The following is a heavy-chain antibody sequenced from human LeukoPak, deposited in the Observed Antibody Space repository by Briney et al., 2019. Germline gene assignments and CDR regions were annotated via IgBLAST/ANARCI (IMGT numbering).Heavy chain of an antibody. V-gene: IGHV4-61*01. CDR2: IYYSGST. J-gene: IGHJ4*02. Sequence: SETLSLTCTVSGGSISSSSYYWSWIRQPPGKGLEWIGYIYYSGSTNYNPSLKSRVTMSVDTSKNQFSLRLSSVTAADTAVYYCAREGYTSGWYKTDYWGQGTLVTVSS. D-gene: IGHD6-19*01. CDR1: GGSISSSSYY. CDR3: AREGYTSGWYKTDY.